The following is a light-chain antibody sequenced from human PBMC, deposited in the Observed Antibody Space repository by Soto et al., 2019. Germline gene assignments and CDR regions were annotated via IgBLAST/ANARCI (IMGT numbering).Light chain of an antibody. Sequence: QSVLTQLPSASGTPGQRVTISCSGSSSNIGSNTVNWYQQLPGTAPKLLIYKNNQRPSGVPDRFSGSKSDTSASLAISGLQSEDEADYYCAAWDDSLNGRVFGGGTKLTVL. J-gene: IGLJ3*02. CDR3: AAWDDSLNGRV. CDR1: SSNIGSNT. CDR2: KNN. V-gene: IGLV1-44*01.